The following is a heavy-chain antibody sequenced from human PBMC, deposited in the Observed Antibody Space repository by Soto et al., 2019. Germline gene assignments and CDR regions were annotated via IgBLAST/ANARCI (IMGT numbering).Heavy chain of an antibody. CDR2: IYWDDDK. J-gene: IGHJ6*02. Sequence: QITLKESGPTLVKPTQTLTLTCTFSGFSLSTSGVGVGWIRQPPGQALEWLALIYWDDDKRYSPSLRSRLTISKDTYKKQVVLTMTNMDPVDTATYHCIQSRCGGDCLQSYASHYYYGMDVWGQGTTVTVSS. CDR3: IQSRCGGDCLQSYASHYYYGMDV. CDR1: GFSLSTSGVG. D-gene: IGHD2-21*02. V-gene: IGHV2-5*02.